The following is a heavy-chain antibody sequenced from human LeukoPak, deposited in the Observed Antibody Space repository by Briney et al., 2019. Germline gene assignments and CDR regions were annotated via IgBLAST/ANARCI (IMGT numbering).Heavy chain of an antibody. D-gene: IGHD3-22*01. CDR2: INPSGGST. CDR1: GYTFTGYY. J-gene: IGHJ3*02. V-gene: IGHV1-46*01. CDR3: ARAQMLGGYYDSSGYLDAFDI. Sequence: GASVKVSCKASGYTFTGYYMHWVRQAPGQGLEWMGIINPSGGSTSYAQKFQGRVTMTRDTSTSTVYMELSSLRSEDTAVYYCARAQMLGGYYDSSGYLDAFDIWGQGTMVTVSS.